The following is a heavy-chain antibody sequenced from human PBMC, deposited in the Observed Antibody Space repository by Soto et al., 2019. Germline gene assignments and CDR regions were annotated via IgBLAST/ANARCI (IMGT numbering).Heavy chain of an antibody. J-gene: IGHJ5*02. CDR1: GGSISSYY. V-gene: IGHV4-59*01. Sequence: LSLTCTVSGGSISSYYWSWIRQPPGKGLEWIGYIYYSGSTNYNPSLKSRVTISVDTSKNQFSLKLSSVTAADTAVYYCARVEVRGVIIGWFDPWGQGTLVTVSS. CDR2: IYYSGST. CDR3: ARVEVRGVIIGWFDP. D-gene: IGHD3-10*01.